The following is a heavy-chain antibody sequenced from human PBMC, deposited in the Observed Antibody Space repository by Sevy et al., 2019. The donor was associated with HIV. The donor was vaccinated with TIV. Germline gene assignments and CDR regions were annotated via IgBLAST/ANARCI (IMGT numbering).Heavy chain of an antibody. V-gene: IGHV4-59*01. CDR1: GGSISGYY. J-gene: IGHJ4*02. CDR3: ARSLVITGTFDY. D-gene: IGHD1-20*01. Sequence: SETLSLTCTVSGGSISGYYWSWIRQPPGKGLEWIGYISYSGSTNYNPCLKSRVTISVDTSKNEFSLKLSSVTAADTAVYYCARSLVITGTFDYWGQGTLVTVSS. CDR2: ISYSGST.